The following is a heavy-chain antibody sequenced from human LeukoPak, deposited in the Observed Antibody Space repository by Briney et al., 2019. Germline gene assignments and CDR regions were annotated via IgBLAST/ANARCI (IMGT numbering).Heavy chain of an antibody. CDR1: GYTFTGYY. CDR2: INPHSGGT. Sequence: ASVKVSCKXSGYTFTGYYLHWVRQAPGQGPEWMGWINPHSGGTNYAQKFQGRVTLTSDTSISTAYMGLSGLRSDDTAVYYCATCGSSTSCYRGYFDFWGQGSLVTVSS. J-gene: IGHJ4*02. V-gene: IGHV1-2*02. D-gene: IGHD2-2*01. CDR3: ATCGSSTSCYRGYFDF.